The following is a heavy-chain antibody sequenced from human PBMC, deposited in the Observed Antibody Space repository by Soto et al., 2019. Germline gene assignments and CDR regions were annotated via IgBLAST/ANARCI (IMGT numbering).Heavy chain of an antibody. J-gene: IGHJ2*01. V-gene: IGHV3-66*01. CDR3: ARDWLHYGSGSYYPDWYFDL. D-gene: IGHD3-10*01. CDR2: IYSGGST. Sequence: EVQLVESGGGLVQPGGSLRLSCAASGFTVSSNYMSWVRQAPGKGLEWVSVIYSGGSTYYADSVKGRFTISRDNSKNTLYLQMNSLRAEDTAVYYCARDWLHYGSGSYYPDWYFDLWGRGTLVTVSS. CDR1: GFTVSSNY.